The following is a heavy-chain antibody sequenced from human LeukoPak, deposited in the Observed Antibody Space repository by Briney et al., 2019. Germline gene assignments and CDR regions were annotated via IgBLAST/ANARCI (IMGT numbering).Heavy chain of an antibody. D-gene: IGHD3-3*01. CDR2: INPENGET. CDR3: STLGSWNGYRWIGS. Sequence: GASVKVSCKASGYTFSDCFMHWVQQAPGKGLEWMGRINPENGETTYASKFQDRVTITADTSTDTTYMELSSLRSEDTAVYYCSTLGSWNGYRWIGSWGQGTLVTVSS. CDR1: GYTFSDCF. V-gene: IGHV1-69-2*01. J-gene: IGHJ5*02.